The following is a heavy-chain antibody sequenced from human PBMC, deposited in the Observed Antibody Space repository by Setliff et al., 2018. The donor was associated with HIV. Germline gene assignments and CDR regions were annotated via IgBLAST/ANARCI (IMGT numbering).Heavy chain of an antibody. CDR3: ARLGDSGYDFRGYFDY. Sequence: PSETLSLTCTVSGGSISSGAFYWTWIRQHPGKGPEWIGYIHNTGSTYYNPSLKTRVTISIDMPKNQFSLKLTSVTAADTALYFCARLGDSGYDFRGYFDYWGQGKLVTVSS. CDR2: IHNTGST. V-gene: IGHV4-31*03. D-gene: IGHD5-12*01. J-gene: IGHJ4*02. CDR1: GGSISSGAFY.